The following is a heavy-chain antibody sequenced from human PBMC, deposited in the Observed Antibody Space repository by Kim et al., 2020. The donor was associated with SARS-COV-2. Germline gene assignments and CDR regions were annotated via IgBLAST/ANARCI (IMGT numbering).Heavy chain of an antibody. CDR2: IWPDGKA. J-gene: IGHJ3*01. Sequence: GGSLRLSCVASGFKINTNYMLWVRQAPGMRPEWVSVIWPDGKAFYGDSVRGRFTISRDLSKNTLFLQMTALRPDDTARYFCAREKRGQVYVPGTYAAFDLWGHGAMVTVSS. CDR1: GFKINTNY. D-gene: IGHD2-2*01. V-gene: IGHV3-53*01. CDR3: AREKRGQVYVPGTYAAFDL.